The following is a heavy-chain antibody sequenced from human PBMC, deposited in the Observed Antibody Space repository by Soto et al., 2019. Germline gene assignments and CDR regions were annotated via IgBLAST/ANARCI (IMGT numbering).Heavy chain of an antibody. J-gene: IGHJ5*02. CDR3: ARGNWNYVLFWFDP. D-gene: IGHD1-7*01. CDR2: IIPIFGTA. V-gene: IGHV1-69*12. Sequence: QVQLVQSGAEVKKPGSSVKVSCKASGGTFSSYAISWVRQAPGQGLEWMGGIIPIFGTANYAQKFQGRVTITADESTRTAYMELSSLRSEDTAVYYCARGNWNYVLFWFDPWGQGTLVTVSS. CDR1: GGTFSSYA.